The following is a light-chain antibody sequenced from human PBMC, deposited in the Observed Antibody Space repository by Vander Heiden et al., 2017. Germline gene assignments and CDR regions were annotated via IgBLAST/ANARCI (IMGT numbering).Light chain of an antibody. Sequence: IQMTQSPSSLSASVGDRVTITCRASQGISRWLAWHQQKPEKAPKPLIYVASTLHGGVPSRFTGSGSGTNFTLTINNLQPEDFAVYYCQQYNSYPRTFGQGTKLEIK. CDR2: VAS. V-gene: IGKV1D-16*01. CDR1: QGISRW. CDR3: QQYNSYPRT. J-gene: IGKJ2*01.